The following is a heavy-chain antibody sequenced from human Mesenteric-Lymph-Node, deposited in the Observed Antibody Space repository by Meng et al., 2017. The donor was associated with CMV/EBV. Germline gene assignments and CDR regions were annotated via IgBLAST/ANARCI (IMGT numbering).Heavy chain of an antibody. Sequence: GESLKISCAASGFTFGDYGVGWVRQAPGKGLQWVSGISWNGGLIGYADSVKGRFTISRDNAKRSVYLQVNSLRVEDTAIYYCTRSDPSKDPDDYFDHWGQGTLVTVSS. D-gene: IGHD1-14*01. J-gene: IGHJ4*02. CDR2: ISWNGGLI. CDR3: TRSDPSKDPDDYFDH. CDR1: GFTFGDYG. V-gene: IGHV3-20*04.